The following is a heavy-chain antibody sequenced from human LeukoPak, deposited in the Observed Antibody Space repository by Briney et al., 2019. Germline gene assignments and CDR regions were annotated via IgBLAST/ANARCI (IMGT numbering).Heavy chain of an antibody. CDR1: GGSISSGGYY. D-gene: IGHD3-10*01. Sequence: PSETLSLTCTVSGGSISSGGYYWRWIRQPPGKGLEWIGYIYHSGSTYYNPSLKSRVTISVDRSKNQFSLKLSSVTAADTAVYYCARGWHHFNYGSGSYFGRWGQGTLVTVSS. V-gene: IGHV4-30-2*01. J-gene: IGHJ4*02. CDR2: IYHSGST. CDR3: ARGWHHFNYGSGSYFGR.